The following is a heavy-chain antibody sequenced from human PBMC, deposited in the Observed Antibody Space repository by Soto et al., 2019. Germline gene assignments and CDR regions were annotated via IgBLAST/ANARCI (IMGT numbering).Heavy chain of an antibody. CDR2: VSYDGRNR. Sequence: GSLRLSCVGSGFSFGRYGIHWVRQAPGKGLEWVAWVSYDGRNRNYADSLKARLTISRDNSNDTAFLQMNSLGPDDTSVYYCAREYLDHGPDVWGPGTSVTVSS. J-gene: IGHJ6*02. CDR1: GFSFGRYG. V-gene: IGHV3-30*03. CDR3: AREYLDHGPDV.